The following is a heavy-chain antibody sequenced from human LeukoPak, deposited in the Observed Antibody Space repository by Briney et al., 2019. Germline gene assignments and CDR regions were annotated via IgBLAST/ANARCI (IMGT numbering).Heavy chain of an antibody. CDR3: AGGVATASSGIFDY. CDR1: GVSFSGYY. D-gene: IGHD5-12*01. V-gene: IGHV4-34*01. Sequence: SETLSLTCAVYGVSFSGYYWSWIRQPPGKGLEWIGEINHSGSTNYNPSLKSRVTISVDTSKNQFSLKLSSVTAADTAVYYCAGGVATASSGIFDYWGQGTLVTVSS. J-gene: IGHJ4*02. CDR2: INHSGST.